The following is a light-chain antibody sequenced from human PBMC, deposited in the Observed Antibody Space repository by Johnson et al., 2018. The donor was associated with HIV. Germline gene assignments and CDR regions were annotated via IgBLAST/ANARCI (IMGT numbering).Light chain of an antibody. CDR2: ENN. J-gene: IGLJ1*01. CDR1: SSNIGNNY. V-gene: IGLV1-51*02. Sequence: QSVLTQPPSVSAAPGQKVTISCSGSSSNIGNNYVSWYQQLPGTAPKLLIYENNKRPSGIPDRFSGSKSGTSATLGITGLQPRDEADYYCGTWDSSLSSYYVFGTGTKVTVL. CDR3: GTWDSSLSSYYV.